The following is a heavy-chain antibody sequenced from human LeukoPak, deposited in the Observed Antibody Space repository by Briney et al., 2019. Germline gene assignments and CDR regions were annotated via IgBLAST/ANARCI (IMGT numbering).Heavy chain of an antibody. CDR1: GFIFNTNG. CDR3: ARGVYWSLDY. V-gene: IGHV3-23*01. Sequence: GGSLRLSCAISGFIFNTNGMNWVRQSPGKGLEWLATIAGGDESTYYADSVKGGFAISRDNSKNTVFLHMNSLRVEDTAVYYCARGVYWSLDYWGQGTPVTVSS. D-gene: IGHD1-1*01. J-gene: IGHJ4*02. CDR2: IAGGDEST.